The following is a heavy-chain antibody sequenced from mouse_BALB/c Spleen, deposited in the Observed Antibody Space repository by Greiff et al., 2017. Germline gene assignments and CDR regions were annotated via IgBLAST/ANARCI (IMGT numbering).Heavy chain of an antibody. J-gene: IGHJ4*01. CDR1: GYTFTSYV. CDR3: AREGKFIATVVARGYYAMDY. Sequence: VQLQQSGPELVKPGASVKMSCKASGYTFTSYVMHWVKQKPGQGLEWIGYINPYNDGTKYNEKFKGKATLTSDKSSSTAYMELSSLTSEDSAVYYCAREGKFIATVVARGYYAMDYWGQGTSVTVSS. D-gene: IGHD1-1*01. V-gene: IGHV1-14*01. CDR2: INPYNDGT.